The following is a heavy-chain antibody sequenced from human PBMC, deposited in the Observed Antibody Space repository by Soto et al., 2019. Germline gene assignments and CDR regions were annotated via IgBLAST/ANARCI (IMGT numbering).Heavy chain of an antibody. J-gene: IGHJ4*02. D-gene: IGHD1-26*01. CDR3: AKGVGATRGYYFDY. Sequence: GGSLRLSCAASGFTFSSYAMSWVRQAPGKGLEWVSAISGSGGSTYYADSVKGRFTISRDNSKNTLYLQMNSLRADDTAVYYCAKGVGATRGYYFDYWGQGTLVTVSS. V-gene: IGHV3-23*01. CDR1: GFTFSSYA. CDR2: ISGSGGST.